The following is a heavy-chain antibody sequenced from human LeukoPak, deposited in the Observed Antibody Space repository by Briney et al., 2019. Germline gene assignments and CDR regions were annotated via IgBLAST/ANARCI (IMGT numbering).Heavy chain of an antibody. V-gene: IGHV4-34*01. CDR2: INHTGST. Sequence: PSETLSLTCAVYGGSFSGYYWSWIRQPPGKGLEWIGEINHTGSTSYNPSLKSRVTISVDTSKNQFSLKVSSVTAADTAVYYCARVGSGWFWYMDVWGKGTTVTVSS. J-gene: IGHJ6*03. CDR1: GGSFSGYY. D-gene: IGHD6-19*01. CDR3: ARVGSGWFWYMDV.